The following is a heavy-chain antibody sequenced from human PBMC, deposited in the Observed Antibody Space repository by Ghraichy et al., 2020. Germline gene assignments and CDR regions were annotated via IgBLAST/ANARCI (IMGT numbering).Heavy chain of an antibody. Sequence: SETLSLTCAVYGGSFSGYYWSWIRQPPGKGLEWIGEINHSGSTNYNPSLKSRVTISVDTSKNQFSLKLSSVTAADTAVYYCARVNVGATLPAQDYWGQGTLVTVSS. CDR3: ARVNVGATLPAQDY. CDR1: GGSFSGYY. D-gene: IGHD1-26*01. J-gene: IGHJ4*02. V-gene: IGHV4-34*01. CDR2: INHSGST.